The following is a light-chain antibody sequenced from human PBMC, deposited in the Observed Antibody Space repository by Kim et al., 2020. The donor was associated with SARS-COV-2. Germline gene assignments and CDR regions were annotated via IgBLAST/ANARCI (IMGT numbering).Light chain of an antibody. CDR3: QQYNKWPT. V-gene: IGKV3-15*01. CDR1: QSISIN. CDR2: GAS. J-gene: IGKJ4*01. Sequence: DTLMTQSPGTLSVSPGERATLSCRASQSISINLAWYQQKPGQAPRLLIYGASTRATGVPARFSGSGSGTEFTLTVSSPQSEDFAVYYCQQYNKWPTFGGGTKVDIK.